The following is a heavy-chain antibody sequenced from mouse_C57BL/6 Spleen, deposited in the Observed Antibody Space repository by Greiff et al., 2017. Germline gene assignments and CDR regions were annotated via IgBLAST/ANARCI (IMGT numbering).Heavy chain of an antibody. CDR2: IHPYDSDT. D-gene: IGHD3-2*02. CDR1: GYTFTSYW. V-gene: IGHV1-74*01. CDR3: AIDSSGYLYYFDY. Sequence: QVQLQQPGAELVKPGASVKVSCKASGYTFTSYWMHWVKQRPGQGLEWIGRIHPYDSDTNYNQKFKGKATLTVDKSYSTAYMQLSSLTSEDSAVYYCAIDSSGYLYYFDYWGQGTTLKVSS. J-gene: IGHJ2*01.